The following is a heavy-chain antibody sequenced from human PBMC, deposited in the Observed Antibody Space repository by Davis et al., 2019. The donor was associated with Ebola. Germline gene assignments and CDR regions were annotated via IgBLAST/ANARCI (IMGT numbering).Heavy chain of an antibody. CDR3: ARGLYDFWRAYYDDAFDV. D-gene: IGHD3-3*01. Sequence: GESLKISCAASGFTFSSYAMSWVRQAPGKGLEWVSAISGSGGSTYYADSVKGRFTISRDNAKNSLYLQMNSLRGEDTAVYYCARGLYDFWRAYYDDAFDVWGQGTMVTVSS. CDR1: GFTFSSYA. J-gene: IGHJ3*01. V-gene: IGHV3-23*01. CDR2: ISGSGGST.